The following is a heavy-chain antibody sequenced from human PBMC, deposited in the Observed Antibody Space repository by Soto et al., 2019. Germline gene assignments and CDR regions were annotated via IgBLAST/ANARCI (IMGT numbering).Heavy chain of an antibody. V-gene: IGHV3-21*01. J-gene: IGHJ4*02. Sequence: GGSLRLSCAASGFTFSSYSMNWVRQAPGKGLEWVSSISSSSSYIYYADSVKGRFTISRDNAKNSLYLQMNSLGAEDTAVYYCARDPPHKPLFSVDYWGQGTLVTVSS. CDR2: ISSSSSYI. CDR1: GFTFSSYS. CDR3: ARDPPHKPLFSVDY.